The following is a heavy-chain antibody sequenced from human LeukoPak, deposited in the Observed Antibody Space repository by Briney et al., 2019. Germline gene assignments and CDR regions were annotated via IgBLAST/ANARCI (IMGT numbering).Heavy chain of an antibody. CDR3: SRDNAAVPGGDY. CDR1: GFSFTNYW. CDR2: IKQDGSGS. D-gene: IGHD3-16*01. V-gene: IGHV3-7*01. J-gene: IGHJ4*02. Sequence: GGSLRLSCAASGFSFTNYWMSWVGQAPGKGREWVANIKQDGSGSAYVASVKGRFSIYSANATNFLYLQMNTLRVEHTAVYYCSRDNAAVPGGDYWGQGVLVTVSS.